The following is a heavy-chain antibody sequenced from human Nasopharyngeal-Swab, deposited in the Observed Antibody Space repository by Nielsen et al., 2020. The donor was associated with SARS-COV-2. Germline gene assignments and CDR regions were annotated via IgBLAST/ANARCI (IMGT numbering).Heavy chain of an antibody. CDR2: ISFDGRRT. V-gene: IGHV3-30*04. CDR3: ARGGSPGNYFYYMDV. D-gene: IGHD3-10*01. Sequence: WIRQPPGKGLEWVAVISFDGRRTYYADSVKGRLTISRDNPQNTLYLQMNSLRGEDTALFYCARGGSPGNYFYYMDVWGKGTTVTVSS. J-gene: IGHJ6*03.